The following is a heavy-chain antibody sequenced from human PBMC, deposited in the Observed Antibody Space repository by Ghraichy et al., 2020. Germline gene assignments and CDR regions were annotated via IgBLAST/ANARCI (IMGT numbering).Heavy chain of an antibody. V-gene: IGHV3-13*01. CDR3: ARGGYVFWSGYYPFDY. CDR1: GFTFSSYD. CDR2: IGTAGDT. D-gene: IGHD3-3*01. Sequence: GGSLRLSCAASGFTFSSYDMHWVRQATGKGLEWVSAIGTAGDTYYPGSVKGRFTISRENAKNSLYLQMNSLRAGDTAVYYCARGGYVFWSGYYPFDYWGQGTLVTVSS. J-gene: IGHJ4*02.